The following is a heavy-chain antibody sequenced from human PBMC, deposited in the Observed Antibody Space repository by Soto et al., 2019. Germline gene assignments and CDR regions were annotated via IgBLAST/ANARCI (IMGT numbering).Heavy chain of an antibody. J-gene: IGHJ3*01. Sequence: SETLSLTCTVSGGSISSSSYYWGWIRQPPGKGLEWIGYISYSGSTKYNPSLQSRVTFSVDTSKNHLSLKLSSVTDADTALYYCARDRVVAPVFGAFDLWGQGTMVTVS. V-gene: IGHV4-61*01. CDR3: ARDRVVAPVFGAFDL. CDR2: ISYSGST. D-gene: IGHD5-12*01. CDR1: GGSISSSSYY.